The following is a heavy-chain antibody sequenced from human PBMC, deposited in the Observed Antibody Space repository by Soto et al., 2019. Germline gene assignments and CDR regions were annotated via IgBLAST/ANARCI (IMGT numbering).Heavy chain of an antibody. CDR1: GFTFSSYG. Sequence: QVQLVESGGGVVQPGRSLRLSCAASGFTFSSYGMHWVRQAPGKGLEWVAVISYDGSNKYYADSVKGRFTISRDNSKNTLYLQMNSLRAEDTXVYYCAKGGEVTTGYLRYWGQGTLVTVSS. CDR2: ISYDGSNK. D-gene: IGHD4-17*01. CDR3: AKGGEVTTGYLRY. J-gene: IGHJ4*02. V-gene: IGHV3-30*18.